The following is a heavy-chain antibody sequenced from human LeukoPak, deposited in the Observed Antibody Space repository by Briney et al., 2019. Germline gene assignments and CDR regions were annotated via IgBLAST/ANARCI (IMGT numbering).Heavy chain of an antibody. D-gene: IGHD1-1*01. CDR3: ARGKFYKLFNWFDP. CDR2: MSSRSSTI. V-gene: IGHV3-48*04. Sequence: PGGSLRLSCAASGFTFSRYSMNWVRQAPGKGLEWVSYMSSRSSTIYYADSVKGRFTISRDNAKNSLYLQMNSLRAADTAVYYCARGKFYKLFNWFDPWGQGTLVTVSS. CDR1: GFTFSRYS. J-gene: IGHJ5*02.